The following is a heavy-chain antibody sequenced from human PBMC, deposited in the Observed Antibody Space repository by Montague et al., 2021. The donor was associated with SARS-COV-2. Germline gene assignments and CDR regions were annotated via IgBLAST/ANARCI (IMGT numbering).Heavy chain of an antibody. Sequence: SLRLSCAASGFTFRSYWMHWVRQVPGRGPVWVSRIRPDGTSTHYAASVKGRFIISRDNAKNTLSLEMTNLRVDDTAIYYCVRPLWFGDSVYYFESWGQGTLVSVSS. V-gene: IGHV3-74*01. CDR1: GFTFRSYW. D-gene: IGHD3-10*01. J-gene: IGHJ4*02. CDR2: IRPDGTST. CDR3: VRPLWFGDSVYYFES.